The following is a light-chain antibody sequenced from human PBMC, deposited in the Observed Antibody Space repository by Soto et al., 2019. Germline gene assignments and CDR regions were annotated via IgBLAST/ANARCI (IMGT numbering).Light chain of an antibody. Sequence: QSVLTQPPSASGTPGQRVTISCSGSSFNIGSNTVNWYQHLPGTAPKLLIYSNNQRPSGVPDRFSGSKSGTSASLAISGLQSEDDADYYCAAWDDSLNGRGVFGGGTKLTVL. CDR1: SFNIGSNT. CDR3: AAWDDSLNGRGV. V-gene: IGLV1-44*01. J-gene: IGLJ3*02. CDR2: SNN.